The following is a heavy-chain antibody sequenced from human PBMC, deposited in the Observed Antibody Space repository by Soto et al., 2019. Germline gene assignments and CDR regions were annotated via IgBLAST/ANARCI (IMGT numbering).Heavy chain of an antibody. Sequence: SETLSLTCTVSGDSISSGDYYWSWIRQPPGKGLEWIGCIYYSGNTYYNPSLKRRFSISVDTSKNQFSLKLSSVTAADTAVYYCARIPIVVVPAASLGYYYYGMDVWGQGTTVTVS. CDR1: GDSISSGDYY. D-gene: IGHD2-2*01. J-gene: IGHJ6*02. V-gene: IGHV4-30-4*02. CDR2: IYYSGNT. CDR3: ARIPIVVVPAASLGYYYYGMDV.